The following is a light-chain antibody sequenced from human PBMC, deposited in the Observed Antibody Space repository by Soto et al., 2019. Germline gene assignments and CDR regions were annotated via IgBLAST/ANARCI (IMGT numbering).Light chain of an antibody. CDR2: DAS. V-gene: IGKV1-5*01. Sequence: DIPMTQSPSTLSASAGDRATITCRASQSITISLAWYQQKPGKAPKLLIYDASTLDSGVPSRFSGSGSGTEFTLTISTLQPDDFATYYCQQYHSFPITFSQGTRLEIK. CDR3: QQYHSFPIT. CDR1: QSITIS. J-gene: IGKJ5*01.